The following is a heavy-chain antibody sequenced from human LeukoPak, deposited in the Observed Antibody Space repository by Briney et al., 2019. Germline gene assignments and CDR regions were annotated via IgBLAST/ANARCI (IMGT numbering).Heavy chain of an antibody. V-gene: IGHV3-66*04. CDR1: GFTVSRNY. Sequence: GGSLRPSCAASGFTVSRNYMSWVRQAPGKGLEWVSVIYSGGRTYYADSVKGRFTISRDNSKNTLYLQMNSLRAEDTAVYYCARRAGAYSHPYDYWGQGTLVTVSS. CDR2: IYSGGRT. D-gene: IGHD4/OR15-4a*01. J-gene: IGHJ4*02. CDR3: ARRAGAYSHPYDY.